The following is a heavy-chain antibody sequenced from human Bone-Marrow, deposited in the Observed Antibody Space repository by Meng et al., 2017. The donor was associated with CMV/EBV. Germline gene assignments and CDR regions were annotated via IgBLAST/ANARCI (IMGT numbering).Heavy chain of an antibody. Sequence: SETLSLTCTVSGGSINSYYWSWIRQPPGKGLEWIGYIYYSGITNYNPSLKSRVTISIDTSKNQFSLKLSSVTAADTAVYYCARSKGSLEWLSRYYYYGMDVWGQGTTVTVSS. CDR1: GGSINSYY. CDR3: ARSKGSLEWLSRYYYYGMDV. CDR2: IYYSGIT. J-gene: IGHJ6*02. V-gene: IGHV4-59*08. D-gene: IGHD3-3*01.